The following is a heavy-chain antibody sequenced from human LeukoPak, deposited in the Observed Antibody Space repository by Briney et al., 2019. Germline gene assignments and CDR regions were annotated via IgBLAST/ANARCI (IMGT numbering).Heavy chain of an antibody. J-gene: IGHJ4*02. V-gene: IGHV4-4*09. CDR2: IYTSGST. CDR1: GGSISSYY. D-gene: IGHD4-23*01. CDR3: ARLLLYGGNSEGYFDY. Sequence: KPSETLSLTCTVSGGSISSYYWSWIRQPPGKGLEWIGYIYTSGSTNYNPSLKSRVTISVDTSKNQFSLKLSSVTAADTAVYYCARLLLYGGNSEGYFDYWGQGTLVTVSS.